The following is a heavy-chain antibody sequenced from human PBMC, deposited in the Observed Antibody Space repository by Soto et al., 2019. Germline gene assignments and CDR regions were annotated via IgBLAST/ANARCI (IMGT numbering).Heavy chain of an antibody. D-gene: IGHD4-17*01. CDR2: ISSSSSYT. J-gene: IGHJ2*01. Sequence: QVQLVESGGGLVKPGGSLRLSCAASGFTFSDYYMSWIRQAPGKGLEWVSYISSSSSYTNYADSVKGRFTISRDNAKKSLYLQMNSLRAEDTAVYSCARVAVTYWYFDLWGRGTLVTVSS. V-gene: IGHV3-11*05. CDR1: GFTFSDYY. CDR3: ARVAVTYWYFDL.